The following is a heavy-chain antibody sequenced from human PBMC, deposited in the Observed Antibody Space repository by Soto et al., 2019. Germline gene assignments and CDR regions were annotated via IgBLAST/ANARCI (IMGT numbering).Heavy chain of an antibody. CDR2: ISSSGSTI. D-gene: IGHD6-13*01. CDR3: ARDSAGLSSSSWYYYYYYMDV. J-gene: IGHJ6*03. Sequence: GGSLRLSCAASGFTFSDYYMSWIRQAPGKGLEWVSYISSSGSTIYYADSVKGRFTISRDNAKNSLYLQMNSLRAEDTAVYYCARDSAGLSSSSWYYYYYYMDVWGKGTTVTVSS. CDR1: GFTFSDYY. V-gene: IGHV3-11*01.